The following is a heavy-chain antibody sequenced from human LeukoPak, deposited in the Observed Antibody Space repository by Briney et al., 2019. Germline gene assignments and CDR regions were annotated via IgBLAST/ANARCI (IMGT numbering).Heavy chain of an antibody. CDR2: ISYDGSNK. CDR3: ALNALSGDAFDI. J-gene: IGHJ3*02. Sequence: AGGSLRLSCAASGFTFSSYGMPWVRQAPGKGLEWVAVISYDGSNKYYADSVKGRFTISRDNSKNTLYLQMNSLRAEDTAVYYCALNALSGDAFDIWGQGTMVTVSS. V-gene: IGHV3-30*03. D-gene: IGHD3-16*02. CDR1: GFTFSSYG.